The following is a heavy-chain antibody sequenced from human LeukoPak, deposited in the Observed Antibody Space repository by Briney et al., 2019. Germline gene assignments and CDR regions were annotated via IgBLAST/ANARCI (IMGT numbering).Heavy chain of an antibody. J-gene: IGHJ6*02. Sequence: GGSLRLSCAASGFTFSSYNMNWVRQAPGKGLEWVSSISSRSGHIYYADSLKGRSTISRDNAKNSLYLQMNSLRAEDTAVYYCARVLLVHDYYYGMDVWGQGTTVTVSS. CDR3: ARVLLVHDYYYGMDV. V-gene: IGHV3-21*01. CDR2: ISSRSGHI. D-gene: IGHD3-16*01. CDR1: GFTFSSYN.